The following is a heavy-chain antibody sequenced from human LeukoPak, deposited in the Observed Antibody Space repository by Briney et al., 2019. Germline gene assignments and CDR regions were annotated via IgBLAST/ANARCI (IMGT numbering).Heavy chain of an antibody. V-gene: IGHV1-8*03. J-gene: IGHJ3*02. CDR1: GYTFTDYY. CDR2: MNPNSGNT. D-gene: IGHD1-7*01. CDR3: ARVPPRLELRGAFDI. Sequence: GASVKVSCKASGYTFTDYYLYWVRQAPGQGLEWMGWMNPNSGNTGYAQKFQGRVTITRSTSISTAYMELSSLRSEDTAVYYCARVPPRLELRGAFDIWGQGTMVTVSS.